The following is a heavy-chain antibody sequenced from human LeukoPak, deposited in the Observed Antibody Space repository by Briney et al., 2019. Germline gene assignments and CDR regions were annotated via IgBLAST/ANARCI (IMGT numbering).Heavy chain of an antibody. Sequence: GGSLRLSCATSGFTFSFYAMSWVRQAPGKGLEWVSAISGSGGGTYYADSVKGRFSLSRDNSKNTLHLQMNSLRAEDTAVYYCAKGSVYNDFDYWGQGALVLVSS. CDR2: ISGSGGGT. D-gene: IGHD5-24*01. CDR1: GFTFSFYA. CDR3: AKGSVYNDFDY. J-gene: IGHJ4*02. V-gene: IGHV3-23*01.